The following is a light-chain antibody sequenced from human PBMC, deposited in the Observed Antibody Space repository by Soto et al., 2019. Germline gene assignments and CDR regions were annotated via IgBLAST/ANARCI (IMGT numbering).Light chain of an antibody. V-gene: IGKV3-20*01. CDR3: QQYGSSAWT. CDR1: QSVSSSY. CDR2: GAS. Sequence: EIVLTQSPGSLSLSPGERATLSCRASQSVSSSYLAWYQQKPGQAPRLLIYGASRRATDIPDRFSGSGSGTDFTLTISRLEPEDFAVYYCQQYGSSAWTFGLGTKVEVK. J-gene: IGKJ1*01.